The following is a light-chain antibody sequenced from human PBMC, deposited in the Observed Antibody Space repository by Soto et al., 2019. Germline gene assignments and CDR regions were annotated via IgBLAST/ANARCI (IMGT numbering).Light chain of an antibody. Sequence: IQLTQSPSSLSASVGDRVTITCRASQAIRSALAWYQQKPGRAPKVLIYAASTLQSGVPSRFGGSGSGTEFALTISRLQPEDFATYYCQQLHSYPLTFGGGTKVDIK. J-gene: IGKJ4*01. CDR2: AAS. CDR1: QAIRSA. V-gene: IGKV1-9*01. CDR3: QQLHSYPLT.